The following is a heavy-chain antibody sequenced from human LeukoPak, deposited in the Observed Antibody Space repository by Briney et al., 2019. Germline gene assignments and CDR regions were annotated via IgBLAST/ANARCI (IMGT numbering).Heavy chain of an antibody. CDR1: GYTFTGYY. CDR2: INPNSGGT. CDR3: AREPRGDFWSGYYGYFDY. J-gene: IGHJ4*02. Sequence: ASVKVSCKASGYTFTGYYMHWVRQAPGQGLEWMEWINPNSGGTNYAQKFQGRVTMTRDTSISTAYMELSRLRSGDTAVYYCAREPRGDFWSGYYGYFDYWGQGTLVTVSS. D-gene: IGHD3-3*01. V-gene: IGHV1-2*02.